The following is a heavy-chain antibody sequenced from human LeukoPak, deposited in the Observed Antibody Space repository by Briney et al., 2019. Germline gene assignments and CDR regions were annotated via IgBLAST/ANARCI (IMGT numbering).Heavy chain of an antibody. CDR2: IKQDGSEK. Sequence: GGSLRLSCAASGFTFSSYWMSWVRQAPGKGLEWVANIKQDGSEKYYVDSVKGRFTISRDNAKNSLYLQMNSLRAEDTAVYYCAGENYDILTGRRYYYYYYYMDVWGKGTTVTVSS. D-gene: IGHD3-9*01. CDR1: GFTFSSYW. CDR3: AGENYDILTGRRYYYYYYYMDV. J-gene: IGHJ6*03. V-gene: IGHV3-7*01.